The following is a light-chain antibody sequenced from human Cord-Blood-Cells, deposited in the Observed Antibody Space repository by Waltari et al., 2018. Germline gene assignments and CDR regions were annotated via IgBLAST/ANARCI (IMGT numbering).Light chain of an antibody. CDR2: DVS. J-gene: IGLJ2*01. Sequence: QSALTQPRSVSGSPGQSVTISCTGTSSDVGGYNYVSGYQQHPGKAPKRKIYDVSNRPSSVPDLFSSSKSGNTASLTISGLQAEDEADYYCCSYAGSYTVVFGGGTKLTVL. CDR1: SSDVGGYNY. V-gene: IGLV2-11*01. CDR3: CSYAGSYTVV.